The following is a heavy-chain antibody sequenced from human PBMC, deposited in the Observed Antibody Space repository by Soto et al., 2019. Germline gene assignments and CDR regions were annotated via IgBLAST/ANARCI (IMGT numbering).Heavy chain of an antibody. V-gene: IGHV4-31*03. Sequence: QVQLQESGPGLVKPSQTLSLTCTVSGGSISSGGYYWSWIRQHPGKGLEWIGYIYYSGSTYYNPSLKSRVTISVDTSKNQFSLKLSSVTAADTAVYYCAREVGGDYYYGSGSYRYFDYWGQGTLVTVSS. J-gene: IGHJ4*02. CDR2: IYYSGST. CDR1: GGSISSGGYY. CDR3: AREVGGDYYYGSGSYRYFDY. D-gene: IGHD3-10*01.